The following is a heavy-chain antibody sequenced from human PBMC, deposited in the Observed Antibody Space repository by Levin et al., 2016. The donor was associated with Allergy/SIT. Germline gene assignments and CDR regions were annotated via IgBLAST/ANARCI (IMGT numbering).Heavy chain of an antibody. CDR3: ARDSGYPYDFWSGYIGLDY. J-gene: IGHJ4*02. V-gene: IGHV1-18*01. CDR2: ISAYNGNT. CDR1: GGTFSSYG. D-gene: IGHD3-3*01. Sequence: ASVKVSCKASGGTFSSYGISWVRRAPGQGLEWMGWISAYNGNTNYAQKLQGRVTMTTDTSTSTAYMELRSLRSDDTAVYYCARDSGYPYDFWSGYIGLDYWGQGTLVTVSS.